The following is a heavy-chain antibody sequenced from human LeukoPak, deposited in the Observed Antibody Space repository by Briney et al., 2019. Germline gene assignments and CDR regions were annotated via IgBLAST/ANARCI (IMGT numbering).Heavy chain of an antibody. D-gene: IGHD1-26*01. V-gene: IGHV4-61*08. CDR1: GGSISSSAYY. CDR2: IYYSGST. J-gene: IGHJ4*02. Sequence: SETLSLTCTVSGGSISSSAYYWGWIRQPPGKGLEWIGYIYYSGSTNYNPSLKSRVTISVDTSKNQFSLRLSSVTAADTAVYYCARDILGSQTPFDYWGQGTLVTVSS. CDR3: ARDILGSQTPFDY.